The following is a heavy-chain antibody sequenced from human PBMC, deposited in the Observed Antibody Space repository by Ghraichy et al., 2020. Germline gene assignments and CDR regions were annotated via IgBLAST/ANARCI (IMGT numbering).Heavy chain of an antibody. V-gene: IGHV1-69*13. D-gene: IGHD2-2*01. CDR1: GGTFSSYA. CDR2: IIPIFGTA. CDR3: AREEVVPAARTFDY. Sequence: SVKVSCKASGGTFSSYAISWVRQAPGQGLEWMGGIIPIFGTANYAQKFQGRVTITADESTSTAYMELSSLRSEDTAVYYCAREEVVPAARTFDYWGQGTLVTVSS. J-gene: IGHJ4*02.